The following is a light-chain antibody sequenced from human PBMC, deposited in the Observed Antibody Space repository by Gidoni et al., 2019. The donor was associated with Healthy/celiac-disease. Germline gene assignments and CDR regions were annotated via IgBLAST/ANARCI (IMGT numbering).Light chain of an antibody. Sequence: DIQMTQSPSSLSASVGDRVTITCQASQDISNYLNWYQQKPGKDPKLLIYDASNLETGVPSRFSGSGSGTDVTFTISSLQPEDIATYYCQQYDNLPTLTFGGGTKVEIK. V-gene: IGKV1-33*01. CDR3: QQYDNLPTLT. CDR2: DAS. J-gene: IGKJ4*01. CDR1: QDISNY.